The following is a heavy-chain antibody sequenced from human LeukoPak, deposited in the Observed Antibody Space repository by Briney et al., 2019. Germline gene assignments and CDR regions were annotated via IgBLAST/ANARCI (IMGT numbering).Heavy chain of an antibody. J-gene: IGHJ5*02. CDR3: ARGPDWFDP. Sequence: SETLSLTCTVSGGSISSGSYYWSWIRQPAGKGLGWIGRIYTSGSTNYNPSLKSRVTISVDTSKNQFSLKLSSVTAADTAVYYCARGPDWFDPWGQGTLVTVSS. CDR2: IYTSGST. V-gene: IGHV4-61*02. CDR1: GGSISSGSYY.